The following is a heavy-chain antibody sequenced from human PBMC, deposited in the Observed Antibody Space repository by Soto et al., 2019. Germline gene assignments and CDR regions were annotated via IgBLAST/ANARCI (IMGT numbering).Heavy chain of an antibody. CDR2: SYWDDDK. V-gene: IGHV2-5*02. CDR1: GFSLSSTRMA. J-gene: IGHJ4*02. Sequence: QITLKESGPPLVKPTQTLTLTCTFSGFSLSSTRMAVGWIRQPPGKALEWLALSYWDDDKRYSPFLKSRLTITKDTSKNQVVLTMSNMDPVDTARYYCAHIVVAGLGYYFDYWGQGTLVTVSS. D-gene: IGHD6-19*01. CDR3: AHIVVAGLGYYFDY.